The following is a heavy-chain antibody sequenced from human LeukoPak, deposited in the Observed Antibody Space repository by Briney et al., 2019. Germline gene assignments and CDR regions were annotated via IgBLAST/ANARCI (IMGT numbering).Heavy chain of an antibody. CDR1: GYTFTGYY. J-gene: IGHJ3*02. CDR2: INPNSGGT. Sequence: GASVKVSCKASGYTFTGYYIHWVRQAPGQGGEGMGWINPNSGGTKYAQKFQGRVTMTRDTSISTAYMELSRLRSDDTAVYYCARGPESGQYYDILTGLGVGAFDIWGQGTMVTVSS. V-gene: IGHV1-2*02. CDR3: ARGPESGQYYDILTGLGVGAFDI. D-gene: IGHD3-9*01.